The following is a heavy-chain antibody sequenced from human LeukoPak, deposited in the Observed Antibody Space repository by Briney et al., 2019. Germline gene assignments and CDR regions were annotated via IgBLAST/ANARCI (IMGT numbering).Heavy chain of an antibody. J-gene: IGHJ5*02. V-gene: IGHV3-30*03. D-gene: IGHD4-17*01. CDR1: GFTFSSYG. CDR3: ARGRDGDYVNWYDP. Sequence: GGSLRLSCAASGFTFSSYGMHWVRQAPGKGLEWVAVISYDGSNKYYADSVKGRFTISRDNSKNTVFLQMNSLRADDTAVYYCARGRDGDYVNWYDPWGQGILVTVSS. CDR2: ISYDGSNK.